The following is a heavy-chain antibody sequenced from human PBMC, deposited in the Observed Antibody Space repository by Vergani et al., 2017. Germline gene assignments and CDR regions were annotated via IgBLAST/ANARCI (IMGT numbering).Heavy chain of an antibody. CDR3: ARHLQAMPDY. Sequence: QLQLQESGPGLVKPSETLSLTCTVSGGSISSSSYYWGWIRQPPGKGLEWIGSIYYSGSTYYNPSLKSRVTISVDTSKNQFSLKLSSVTAADPAVYYCARHLQAMPDYWGQGTLVTVSS. J-gene: IGHJ4*02. D-gene: IGHD2-2*01. CDR1: GGSISSSSYY. V-gene: IGHV4-39*01. CDR2: IYYSGST.